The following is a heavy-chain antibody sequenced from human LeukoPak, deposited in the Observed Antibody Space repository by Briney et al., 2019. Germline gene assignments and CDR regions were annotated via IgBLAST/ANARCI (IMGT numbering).Heavy chain of an antibody. D-gene: IGHD4-17*01. Sequence: GGSLRLSCAASGFTFSSYAMSWVRQAPGKGLEWVSAIGTAGDTYYPGSVKGRFTISRENAKNSLYLQMNSLRAEDTAVYYCARATVTTGSVGFDYWGQGTLVTVSS. CDR2: IGTAGDT. CDR3: ARATVTTGSVGFDY. CDR1: GFTFSSYA. J-gene: IGHJ4*02. V-gene: IGHV3-13*01.